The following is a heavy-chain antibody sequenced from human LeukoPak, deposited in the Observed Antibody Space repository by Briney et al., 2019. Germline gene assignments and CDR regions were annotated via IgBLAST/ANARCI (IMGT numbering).Heavy chain of an antibody. D-gene: IGHD6-13*01. CDR1: GCSISSGYY. Sequence: SETLSLACAVSGCSISSGYYWGWLRPPPGKGLEWIGSIYHSGSTYYNPSLKSRVTISVDTSKNQFSLKLSSVTAADTAVYYCAREHSSSWRPFDYWGQGTLVTVSS. J-gene: IGHJ4*02. CDR3: AREHSSSWRPFDY. CDR2: IYHSGST. V-gene: IGHV4-38-2*02.